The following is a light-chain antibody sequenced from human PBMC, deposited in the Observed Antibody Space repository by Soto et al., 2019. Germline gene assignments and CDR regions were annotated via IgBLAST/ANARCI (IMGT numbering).Light chain of an antibody. Sequence: IQLTQSPSSLSASVGDRVTITCRASQGISSYLAWYQQKPGKAPKLLIYAASTLQSGVPSRFSGSGSGTDFTLTIISLQPEDFATYYCQQLNSYPLYTFGQGTKLEIK. CDR3: QQLNSYPLYT. CDR2: AAS. V-gene: IGKV1-9*01. CDR1: QGISSY. J-gene: IGKJ2*01.